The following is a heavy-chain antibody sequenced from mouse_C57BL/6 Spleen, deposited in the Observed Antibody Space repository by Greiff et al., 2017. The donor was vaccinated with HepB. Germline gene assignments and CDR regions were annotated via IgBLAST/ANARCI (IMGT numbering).Heavy chain of an antibody. CDR3: ARSLYGNIGMDY. CDR2: IYPGSGNT. J-gene: IGHJ4*01. V-gene: IGHV1-66*01. CDR1: GYSFTSYY. Sequence: VQLQESGPELVKPGASVKISCKASGYSFTSYYIHWVKQRPGQGLEWIGWIYPGSGNTKYNEKFKGKATLTADTSSSTAYMQLSSLTSEDSAVYYCARSLYGNIGMDYWGQGTSVTVSS. D-gene: IGHD2-1*01.